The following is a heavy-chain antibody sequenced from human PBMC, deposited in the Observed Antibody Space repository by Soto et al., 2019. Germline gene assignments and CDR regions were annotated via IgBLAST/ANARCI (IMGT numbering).Heavy chain of an antibody. D-gene: IGHD2-15*01. J-gene: IGHJ5*02. CDR3: VRGGGGGLFDP. CDR2: ISPGSRYP. V-gene: IGHV3-11*06. Sequence: GGSLRLSCAGSGFTFGDSYMSWIRQAPGKGLEWLSYISPGSRYPAYADSVKGRFTISRDNAKRSLYLQMVSLTAEDTAIYYCVRGGGGGLFDPWGQGTMVTVSS. CDR1: GFTFGDSY.